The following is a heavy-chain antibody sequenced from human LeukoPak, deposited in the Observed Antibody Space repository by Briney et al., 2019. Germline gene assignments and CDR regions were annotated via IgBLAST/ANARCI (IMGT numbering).Heavy chain of an antibody. CDR3: ARTRAVAGKEGEFDY. CDR2: INPSGGST. D-gene: IGHD6-19*01. Sequence: ASVTLTCKASGYTFTSYYMHLERQAPGPGLELKGIINPSGGSTSCAQKFQGRVTMTTDTSTSTVYMELSSLRSEDTAVYYCARTRAVAGKEGEFDYWGQGTLVTVSS. J-gene: IGHJ4*02. CDR1: GYTFTSYY. V-gene: IGHV1-46*01.